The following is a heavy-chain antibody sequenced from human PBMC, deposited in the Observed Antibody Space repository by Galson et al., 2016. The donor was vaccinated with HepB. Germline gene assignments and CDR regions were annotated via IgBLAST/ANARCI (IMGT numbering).Heavy chain of an antibody. J-gene: IGHJ4*02. CDR1: GGTFSTYA. V-gene: IGHV1-69*01. D-gene: IGHD6-19*01. CDR3: ARDGYSSGWDRDGY. CDR2: IIPMLDTT. Sequence: SCKASGGTFSTYAINWVRQAPGQGLEWVGGIIPMLDTTNYAQKFQGRLTITADESTRTAFMDLSSLRSEDTAMYYCARDGYSSGWDRDGYWGQGTLVTVSS.